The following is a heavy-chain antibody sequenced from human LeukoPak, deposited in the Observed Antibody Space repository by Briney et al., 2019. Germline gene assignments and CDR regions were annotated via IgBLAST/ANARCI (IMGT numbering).Heavy chain of an antibody. V-gene: IGHV3-33*01. CDR2: IWFDGKNQ. J-gene: IGHJ4*02. Sequence: GGSLRLSCAASGFILNSYGMHWVRQAPGKGLEWVADIWFDGKNQHFADSVRGRFAISRDNAKNSLYLQMNSLRAEDTAVYYCARVGGSYPYYFDYWGQGTLVTVSS. CDR1: GFILNSYG. CDR3: ARVGGSYPYYFDY. D-gene: IGHD1-26*01.